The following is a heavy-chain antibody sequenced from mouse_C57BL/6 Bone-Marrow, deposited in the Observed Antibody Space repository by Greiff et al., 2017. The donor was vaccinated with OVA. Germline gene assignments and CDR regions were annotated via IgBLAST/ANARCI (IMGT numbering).Heavy chain of an antibody. V-gene: IGHV1-82*01. D-gene: IGHD4-1*01. CDR1: GYAFSSSW. CDR2: IYPGDGDT. CDR3: EKLGPYYYAMDY. Sequence: QVQLQQSGPELVKPGASVKISCKASGYAFSSSWMNWVKQRPGKGLEWIGRIYPGDGDTNYNGKFKGKATLTADKSSSTAYMQLSSLTSEDSAVYCCEKLGPYYYAMDYWGQGTSVTVSS. J-gene: IGHJ4*01.